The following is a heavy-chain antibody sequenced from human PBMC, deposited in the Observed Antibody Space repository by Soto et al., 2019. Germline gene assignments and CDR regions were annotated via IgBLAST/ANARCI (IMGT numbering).Heavy chain of an antibody. V-gene: IGHV1-18*04. D-gene: IGHD1-7*01. Sequence: ASVKVSCKASGYTFTSYGISWVRQAPGQGLEWMGWISAYNGNTNYAQKLQGRVTMTTDTSTSTAYMELRSLRSDDTAVYYCAGDRAGTTTGWFDPWGQGTLVTVSS. CDR2: ISAYNGNT. J-gene: IGHJ5*02. CDR1: GYTFTSYG. CDR3: AGDRAGTTTGWFDP.